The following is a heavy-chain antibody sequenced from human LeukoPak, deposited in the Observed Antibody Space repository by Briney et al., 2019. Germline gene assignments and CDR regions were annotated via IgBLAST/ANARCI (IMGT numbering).Heavy chain of an antibody. CDR1: GVSISSGSYY. CDR3: AGLRYYYDSSGPYYFDY. J-gene: IGHJ4*02. D-gene: IGHD3-22*01. Sequence: PSETLSLTCTVSGVSISSGSYYWNWIRQPAGKGLEWIGRIYTSGSTNYNPSLKSRVTISVDTSKNQFSLKLSSVTAADTAVYYCAGLRYYYDSSGPYYFDYWGQETLVTVSS. CDR2: IYTSGST. V-gene: IGHV4-61*02.